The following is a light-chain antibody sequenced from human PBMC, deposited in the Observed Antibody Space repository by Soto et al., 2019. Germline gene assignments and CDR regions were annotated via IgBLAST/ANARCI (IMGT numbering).Light chain of an antibody. V-gene: IGKV1-5*03. Sequence: DIQMTQSPSTLSASVGDRVTITCRASQSISTWLAWYQQKPGKAPKLLIYKASSLESGVPSRFSGSGSGTGFTLTISSLQPDDFASYYCQQYNSYRSFGQGTKVDIK. J-gene: IGKJ1*01. CDR3: QQYNSYRS. CDR2: KAS. CDR1: QSISTW.